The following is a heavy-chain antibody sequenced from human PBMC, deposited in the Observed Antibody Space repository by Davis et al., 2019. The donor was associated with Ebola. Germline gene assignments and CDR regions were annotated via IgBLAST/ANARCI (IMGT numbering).Heavy chain of an antibody. D-gene: IGHD2-15*01. CDR3: ASETCSGGICHFDY. Sequence: SETLSLTCTVSGGSVSSGSYYWSWIRQPPGKGLEWIGYIYYSGSSNYNPSLKSRVTISVDTSKNQFSLKLSSVTAADTAVYYCASETCSGGICHFDYWGQGTLVTVSS. J-gene: IGHJ4*02. CDR1: GGSVSSGSYY. CDR2: IYYSGSS. V-gene: IGHV4-61*01.